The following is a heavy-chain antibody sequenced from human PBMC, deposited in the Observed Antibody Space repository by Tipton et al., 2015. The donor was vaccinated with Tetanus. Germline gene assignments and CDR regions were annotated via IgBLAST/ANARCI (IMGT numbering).Heavy chain of an antibody. CDR2: MFYSGSA. V-gene: IGHV4-30-4*01. Sequence: TLSLTCTVSGGSISNDNYYWSWIRQPPGKGLEWIGYMFYSGSAYYNPSLKSRITISMDTSRNQFSLNLSSVTAADTAVYYCVRGPTATSDYWGQGTLVTVSS. CDR3: VRGPTATSDY. CDR1: GGSISNDNYY. D-gene: IGHD4-17*01. J-gene: IGHJ4*02.